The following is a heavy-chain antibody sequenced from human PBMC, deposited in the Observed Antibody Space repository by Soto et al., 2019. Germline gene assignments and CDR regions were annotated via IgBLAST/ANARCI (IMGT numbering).Heavy chain of an antibody. V-gene: IGHV1-69*13. CDR1: GGTFSSYA. J-gene: IGHJ6*02. Sequence: GASVKVSCKASGGTFSSYAISWVRQAPGQGLEWMGGIIPIFGTANYAQKLQGRVTITADESTSTAYMELSSLRSEDTAVYYGATLSVGYCTNGVCQSVYDYYGMDVWGQGTTVTVSS. CDR2: IIPIFGTA. D-gene: IGHD2-8*01. CDR3: ATLSVGYCTNGVCQSVYDYYGMDV.